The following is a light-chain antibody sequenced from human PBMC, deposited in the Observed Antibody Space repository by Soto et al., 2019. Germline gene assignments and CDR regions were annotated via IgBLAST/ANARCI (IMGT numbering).Light chain of an antibody. J-gene: IGKJ1*01. V-gene: IGKV3-15*01. CDR1: ESVSTN. CDR3: QQYGSSPRT. CDR2: GAS. Sequence: EIEMTQSPATLSLAPGERVTLSCRASESVSTNLAWYQQKAGQAPRLLIYGASTRATGIPARFSGSGSGTEFTLTISRLEPEDFAVYYCQQYGSSPRTFGQGTKVDIK.